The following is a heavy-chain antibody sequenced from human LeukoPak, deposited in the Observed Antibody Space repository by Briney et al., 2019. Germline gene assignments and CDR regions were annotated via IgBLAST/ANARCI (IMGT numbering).Heavy chain of an antibody. CDR2: IFYSGST. D-gene: IGHD3-10*01. J-gene: IGHJ3*02. CDR3: ARDPLGYGSGAFDI. Sequence: SETLSLTCTVSGGSISSSSYYWGWIRQPPGKGLEWIGSIFYSGSTYYNPSLKSRVTISVDTSKNQFSLKLSSVTAADTAVYYCARDPLGYGSGAFDIWGQGTMVTVSS. CDR1: GGSISSSSYY. V-gene: IGHV4-39*07.